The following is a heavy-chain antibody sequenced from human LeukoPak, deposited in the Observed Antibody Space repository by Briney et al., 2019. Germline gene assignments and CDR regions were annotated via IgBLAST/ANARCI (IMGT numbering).Heavy chain of an antibody. D-gene: IGHD2-15*01. CDR2: IIPIFGTA. CDR3: ATACRLGYCSGGSCYLGRN. CDR1: GGTLGSYA. J-gene: IGHJ4*02. V-gene: IGHV1-69*05. Sequence: SVKVSCKASGGTLGSYAISWVRQAPGQGLEWMGGIIPIFGTANYAQKFQGRVTITTDESTSTAYMELSSLRSEDTAVYYCATACRLGYCSGGSCYLGRNWGQGTLVTVSS.